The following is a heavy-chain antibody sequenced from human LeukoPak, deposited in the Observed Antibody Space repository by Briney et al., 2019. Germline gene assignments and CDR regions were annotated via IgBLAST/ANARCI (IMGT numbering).Heavy chain of an antibody. J-gene: IGHJ4*02. CDR1: GGSFSGYY. CDR3: ARARRDSGYYKVDY. CDR2: INHSGSA. D-gene: IGHD3-3*01. V-gene: IGHV4-34*01. Sequence: PSETLSLTCAVYGGSFSGYYWSWIRQPPGKGLEWIGEINHSGSANYNPSFKSRVTLSIDKSKNQFSLNLSSVTAADTAVYYCARARRDSGYYKVDYWGQGTLVTVSS.